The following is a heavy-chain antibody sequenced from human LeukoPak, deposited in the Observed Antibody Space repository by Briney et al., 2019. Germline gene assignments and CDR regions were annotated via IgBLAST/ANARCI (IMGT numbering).Heavy chain of an antibody. V-gene: IGHV1-8*01. CDR1: GYTFTSYD. Sequence: ASVKVSCKASGYTFTSYDTNWVRQAPGQGLEWMGWMNPNSGNTGYAQKFQGRVTMTRNTSISTAYMELSSLRSEDTAVYYCARVAQKGIAVAGTVWFDPWGQGTLVTVSS. D-gene: IGHD6-19*01. J-gene: IGHJ5*02. CDR3: ARVAQKGIAVAGTVWFDP. CDR2: MNPNSGNT.